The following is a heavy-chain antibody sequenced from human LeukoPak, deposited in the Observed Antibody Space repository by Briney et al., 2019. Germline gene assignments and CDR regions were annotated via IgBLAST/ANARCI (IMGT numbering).Heavy chain of an antibody. D-gene: IGHD4-17*01. V-gene: IGHV1-2*02. CDR1: GYTFSGYY. CDR2: INSNSGGT. J-gene: IGHJ1*01. Sequence: ASVKVSCKASGYTFSGYYMHWVRQAPGQGLEWMGWINSNSGGTYYARKFQGRVTMTRDTSISTAYMELSSLRSDDTAVYYCARGDYAEYFQHWGQGTLVSVSS. CDR3: ARGDYAEYFQH.